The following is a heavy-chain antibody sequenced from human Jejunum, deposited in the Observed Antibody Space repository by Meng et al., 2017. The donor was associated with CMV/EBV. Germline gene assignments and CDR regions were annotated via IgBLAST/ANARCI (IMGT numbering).Heavy chain of an antibody. V-gene: IGHV1-8*02. Sequence: SCKASGYTFPRYDLNWVRQAAGQGLEWMGWTNPRSGNTGSAQKFQGRLTMTMNTSIGTAYMELSSLRSEDTAVYYCARNGIFFDYWGQGALVTVSS. CDR3: ARNGIFFDY. CDR2: TNPRSGNT. J-gene: IGHJ4*02. CDR1: GYTFPRYD. D-gene: IGHD1-14*01.